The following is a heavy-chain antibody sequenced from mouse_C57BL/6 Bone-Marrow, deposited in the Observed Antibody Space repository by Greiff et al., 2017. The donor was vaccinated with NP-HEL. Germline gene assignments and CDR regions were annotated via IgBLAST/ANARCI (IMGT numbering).Heavy chain of an antibody. CDR3: ARAADWYFDV. Sequence: DVKLQESGPALVKPSQTVSLTCTVTGYSITNGNHWWNWIRPVSGSKLEWIGYISSSGSTDSTPFLKSRISITRDTSKTQLFLQLNSVTTEDIATYYCARAADWYFDVWGKGTTVTVSS. J-gene: IGHJ1*03. CDR2: ISSSGST. V-gene: IGHV3-4*01. CDR1: GYSITNGNHW.